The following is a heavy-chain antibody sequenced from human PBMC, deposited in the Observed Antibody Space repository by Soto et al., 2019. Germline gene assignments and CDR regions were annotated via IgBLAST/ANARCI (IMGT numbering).Heavy chain of an antibody. V-gene: IGHV2-5*05. D-gene: IGHD1-26*01. CDR1: GFSLTTSGVC. CDR3: THRRFGSPAGAMDV. Sequence: QITLKESGPTLVKPTQTLTLTCTFSGFSLTTSGVCVGWLRQPPGKALECLAFIYWDDDKRYGPSLKTRLTIIKDTSKNQVGLTMTNVDPVDTATYYCTHRRFGSPAGAMDVWGQGTTFTVYS. CDR2: IYWDDDK. J-gene: IGHJ6*02.